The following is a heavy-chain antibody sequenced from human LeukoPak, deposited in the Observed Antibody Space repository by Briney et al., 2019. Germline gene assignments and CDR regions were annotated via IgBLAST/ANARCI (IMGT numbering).Heavy chain of an antibody. Sequence: GGSLRLSCAASGFSISNDWMSWVRQAPGKGLEWVARVKSRGAGETTDYAAPVKGRFTISRDDSKNTLYLQMNSLKTEDTAVYYCTLIQGWGSGSYYRDFWGQGTLVTVSS. CDR2: VKSRGAGETT. V-gene: IGHV3-15*01. CDR1: GFSISNDW. CDR3: TLIQGWGSGSYYRDF. D-gene: IGHD3-10*01. J-gene: IGHJ4*02.